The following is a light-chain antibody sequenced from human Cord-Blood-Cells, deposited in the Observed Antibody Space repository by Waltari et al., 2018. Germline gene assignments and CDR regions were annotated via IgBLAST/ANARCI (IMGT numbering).Light chain of an antibody. CDR2: DAS. V-gene: IGKV1-33*01. CDR3: QQYDNLPPLT. CDR1: QDISNY. Sequence: DIQMTHSTSSLSASVVDRVTITCQASQDISNYLNWYQQKPGKAPKLLIYDASNLETGVPSRFSGSGSGTDFTFTISSLQPEDIATYYCQQYDNLPPLTFGGGTKVEIK. J-gene: IGKJ4*01.